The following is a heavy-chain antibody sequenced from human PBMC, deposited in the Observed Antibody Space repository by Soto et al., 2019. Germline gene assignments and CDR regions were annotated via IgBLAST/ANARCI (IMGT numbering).Heavy chain of an antibody. J-gene: IGHJ5*02. D-gene: IGHD3-10*01. V-gene: IGHV4-59*08. CDR3: GRHVPARVGFDP. CDR2: VYYTGNT. CDR1: GGSISTSS. Sequence: PSETLSLTCTVSGGSISTSSWNWIRQAPGKGLEWIGCVYYTGNTNYNPSLKSRVTMSLDTSKNQFSLQLTSVTATDTAVYYCGRHVPARVGFDPWGQGTLVTVSS.